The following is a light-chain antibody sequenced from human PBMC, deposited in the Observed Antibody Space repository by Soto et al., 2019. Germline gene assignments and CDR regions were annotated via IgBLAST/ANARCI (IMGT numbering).Light chain of an antibody. CDR3: SSYAGSNNLV. J-gene: IGLJ2*01. V-gene: IGLV2-8*01. CDR2: EVS. CDR1: SSDVGDYNY. Sequence: QSALTQPPSASGSPGQSVTISCTGTSSDVGDYNYVSWYQQHPGKAPTLMIYEVSKRPSGVPDRFSGSKSGNTASLTVSGLQAEDEADYDCSSYAGSNNLVFGGGTKLTVL.